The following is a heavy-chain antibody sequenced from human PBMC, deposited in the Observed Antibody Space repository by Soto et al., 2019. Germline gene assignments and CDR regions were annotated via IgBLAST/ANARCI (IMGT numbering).Heavy chain of an antibody. CDR2: FVPVFRSA. V-gene: IGHV1-69*01. CDR3: AREDDSTGHYSWVDP. CDR1: GGTFNTFT. D-gene: IGHD3-9*01. J-gene: IGHJ5*02. Sequence: HVQLVQSGAEVKKPGSSVKVSCKASGGTFNTFTFVWVRQAPGHGLEWMGGFVPVFRSANIAQKFRGRLTITTDESTSTAYRELSDLRSDDSAVYFCAREDDSTGHYSWVDPWGQGTLVIVSS.